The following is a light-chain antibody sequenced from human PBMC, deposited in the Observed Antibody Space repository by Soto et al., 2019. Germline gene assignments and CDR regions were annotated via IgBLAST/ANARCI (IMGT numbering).Light chain of an antibody. CDR2: AAS. CDR3: QNLNSAAFT. Sequence: DIQMTQSPSSLSAYVGDRVTITCRASQGIGNYLAWYQQRPGKVPKLLIYAASTLQSGVPSRFSGSGSGTDFTLTISSLLPEDVATYYCQNLNSAAFTFGPGTTVDI. V-gene: IGKV1-27*01. CDR1: QGIGNY. J-gene: IGKJ3*01.